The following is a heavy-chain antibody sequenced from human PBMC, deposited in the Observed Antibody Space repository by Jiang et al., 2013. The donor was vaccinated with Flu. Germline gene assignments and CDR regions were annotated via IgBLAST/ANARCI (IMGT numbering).Heavy chain of an antibody. D-gene: IGHD6-19*01. CDR2: ITSSSTTR. V-gene: IGHV3-48*01. Sequence: QLVESGGGLVQPGGSLRLSCAASGFAFSSYSMNWVRQAPGKGLEWLSYITSSSTTRHYADSVKGRSIISRDNAKNSLYLQMDSLRAEDTAVYYCARGRAVAGNFDYWGQGTLVTVSS. CDR3: ARGRAVAGNFDY. J-gene: IGHJ4*02. CDR1: GFAFSSYS.